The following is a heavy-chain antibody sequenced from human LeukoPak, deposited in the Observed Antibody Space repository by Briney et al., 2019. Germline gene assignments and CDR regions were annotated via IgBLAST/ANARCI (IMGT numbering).Heavy chain of an antibody. CDR2: IIPIFGTA. J-gene: IGHJ4*02. Sequence: SVKVSCKTSGGTFSSYAISWVRQAPGQGLEWMGGIIPIFGTANYAQKFQGRVTITADESTSTAYMELSSLRSEDTAVYYCAREGYYDSSGYPPTGFDYWGQGTLVTVSS. CDR3: AREGYYDSSGYPPTGFDY. D-gene: IGHD3-22*01. V-gene: IGHV1-69*01. CDR1: GGTFSSYA.